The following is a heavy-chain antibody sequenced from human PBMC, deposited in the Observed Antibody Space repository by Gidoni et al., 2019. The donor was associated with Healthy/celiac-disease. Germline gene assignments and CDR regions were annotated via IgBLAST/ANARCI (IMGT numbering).Heavy chain of an antibody. CDR2: ISAYNCNT. CDR1: GYTFTSYG. D-gene: IGHD1-26*01. Sequence: QVQLVQSGAEAKKPGASVKVSCKAYGYTFTSYGISGGRHDPGQGLEWMGWISAYNCNTNYAQSLQGRVTMTTDTSTSTADLELRSLRSDDTAGYYCARDRGIVGATTGPSCFDYWGQGTLVTVSS. J-gene: IGHJ4*02. V-gene: IGHV1-18*01. CDR3: ARDRGIVGATTGPSCFDY.